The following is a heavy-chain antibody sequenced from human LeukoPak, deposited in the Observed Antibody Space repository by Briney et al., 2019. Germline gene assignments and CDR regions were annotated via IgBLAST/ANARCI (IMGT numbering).Heavy chain of an antibody. V-gene: IGHV3-21*01. CDR2: ISSSSSYI. D-gene: IGHD6-13*01. CDR1: GFTFSSYS. J-gene: IGHJ4*02. CDR3: ARVSDAAGTEY. Sequence: GGSLRLSCAASGFTFSSYSMNWVRQAPGKGLEWVSSISSSSSYIYYADSVKGRFTISRDNAKNSLYLQMSSLRAEDTAVYYCARVSDAAGTEYWGQGTLVTVSS.